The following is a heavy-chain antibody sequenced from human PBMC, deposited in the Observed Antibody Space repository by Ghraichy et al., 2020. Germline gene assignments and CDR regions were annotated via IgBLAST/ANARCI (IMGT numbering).Heavy chain of an antibody. CDR2: IRSKAYGGTT. J-gene: IGHJ4*02. D-gene: IGHD3-3*01. V-gene: IGHV3-49*04. CDR3: TRDSDFWSGYPFDY. Sequence: GGSLRLSCTASGFTFGDYAMSWVRQAPGKGLEWVGFIRSKAYGGTTEYAASVKGRFTISRDDSKSIAYLQMNSLKTEDTAVYYCTRDSDFWSGYPFDYWGQGTLVTVSS. CDR1: GFTFGDYA.